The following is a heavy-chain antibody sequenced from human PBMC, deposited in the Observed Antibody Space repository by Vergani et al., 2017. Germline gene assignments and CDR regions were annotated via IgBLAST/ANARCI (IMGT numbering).Heavy chain of an antibody. Sequence: QVQLQESGPGLVKPSETLSLTCTVSGGSISSYYWSWIRQPPGKGLEWIGYIYYSGSTNYNPSLKSRVTISVDTSKNQFSLELSSVTAADTAVYYCARLGLDYGSGTASPFDYWGQGTLVTVSS. CDR1: GGSISSYY. D-gene: IGHD3-10*01. CDR2: IYYSGST. V-gene: IGHV4-59*01. J-gene: IGHJ4*02. CDR3: ARLGLDYGSGTASPFDY.